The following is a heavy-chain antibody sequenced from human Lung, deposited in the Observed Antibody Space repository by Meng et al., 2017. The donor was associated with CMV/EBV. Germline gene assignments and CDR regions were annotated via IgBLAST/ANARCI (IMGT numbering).Heavy chain of an antibody. CDR3: ARLLRGYDSVGWFDP. CDR2: LYYSGDT. Sequence: SETLSLTCTVSGDSVSSGPYYWSWIRQPPGKGLEWIGYLYYSGDTNYNPSLKSRVTMSVDTSKNQFSLKPRSVTAADTAVYYCARLLRGYDSVGWFDPWGQGTLVTVSS. J-gene: IGHJ5*02. V-gene: IGHV4-61*01. D-gene: IGHD3-3*01. CDR1: GDSVSSGPYY.